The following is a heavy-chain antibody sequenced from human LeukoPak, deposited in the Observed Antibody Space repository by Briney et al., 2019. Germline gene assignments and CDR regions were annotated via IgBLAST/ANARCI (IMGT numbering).Heavy chain of an antibody. CDR2: IHHSGST. CDR3: ARNADYCLDY. J-gene: IGHJ4*02. Sequence: SETLSLTCTVSGDSISNYYWSWIRQPAGKGLEWIGEIHHSGSTSYNPSLKSRVTISVDKSKNQFSLKLSSVTAADTAMYYCARNADYCLDYWGQGTLVTVSS. CDR1: GDSISNYY. V-gene: IGHV4-4*07. D-gene: IGHD4/OR15-4a*01.